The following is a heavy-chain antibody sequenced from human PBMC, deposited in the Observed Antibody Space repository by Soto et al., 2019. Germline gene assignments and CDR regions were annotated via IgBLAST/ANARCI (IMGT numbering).Heavy chain of an antibody. CDR2: ISYDGSNK. CDR1: GFTFSSYG. CDR3: AKDFRCSSTSCALDY. V-gene: IGHV3-30*18. J-gene: IGHJ4*02. D-gene: IGHD2-2*01. Sequence: PGGSLRLSCAASGFTFSSYGMHWVRQAPGKGLEWVAVISYDGSNKYYADSVKGRFTISRDNSKNTLYLQMNSLRAEDTAVYYCAKDFRCSSTSCALDYWGQGTLVTVSS.